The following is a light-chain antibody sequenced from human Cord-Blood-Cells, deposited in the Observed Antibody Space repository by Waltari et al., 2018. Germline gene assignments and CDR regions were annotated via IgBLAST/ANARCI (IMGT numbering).Light chain of an antibody. CDR3: QQYNSYST. J-gene: IGKJ2*01. CDR1: QSISSW. V-gene: IGKV1-5*03. CDR2: KAS. Sequence: IQMTQSPSTLSASVGDRVPITCRASQSISSWLAWYQQKPGKAPNLMIYKASSLESGVPSRFSGSGSGTEFTLTISSLQPDDFATYYCQQYNSYSTFGQGTKLEIK.